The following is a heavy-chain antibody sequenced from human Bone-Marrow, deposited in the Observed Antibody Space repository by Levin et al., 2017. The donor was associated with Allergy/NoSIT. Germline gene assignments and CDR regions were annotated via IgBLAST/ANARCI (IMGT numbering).Heavy chain of an antibody. J-gene: IGHJ3*02. Sequence: ASVKVSCKASGYTFTDYYMNWVRQAPGQGLEWMGWINPNSGGTNYAQKFQGRVTMTRDTSISTAYMELSGLRSDDTAVYYCARDPDYYDRAFDIWGQGTMVTV. CDR2: INPNSGGT. CDR3: ARDPDYYDRAFDI. V-gene: IGHV1-2*02. CDR1: GYTFTDYY. D-gene: IGHD3-22*01.